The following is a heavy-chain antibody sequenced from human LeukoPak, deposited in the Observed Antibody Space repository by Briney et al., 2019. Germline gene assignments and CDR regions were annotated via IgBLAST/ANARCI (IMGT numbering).Heavy chain of an antibody. D-gene: IGHD2-21*02. V-gene: IGHV5-51*01. CDR2: IYPGDSDT. J-gene: IGHJ4*02. CDR3: ARQTRSGDIVVVTANYDY. CDR1: GYSFTSYW. Sequence: GESLKISCKGSGYSFTSYWIGWVRQMPGKGLEWMGIIYPGDSDTRYSPSFQGQVTISADKSISTAYLQWSSLKASDTAMYYCARQTRSGDIVVVTANYDYWGQGTLVTVSS.